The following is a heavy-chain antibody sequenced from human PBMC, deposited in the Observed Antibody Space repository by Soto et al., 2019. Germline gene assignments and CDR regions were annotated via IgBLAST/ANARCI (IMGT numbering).Heavy chain of an antibody. Sequence: KTSETLSLTCAVYGGSFSGYYWSWIRQPPGKGLEWIGEINHSGSTNYNPSLKSRVTISVDTSKNQFSLKLSSITAADTAVYYCAREEGGYNHTRYFDYWGQGTLVTVSS. D-gene: IGHD5-12*01. CDR1: GGSFSGYY. J-gene: IGHJ4*02. CDR3: AREEGGYNHTRYFDY. CDR2: INHSGST. V-gene: IGHV4-34*01.